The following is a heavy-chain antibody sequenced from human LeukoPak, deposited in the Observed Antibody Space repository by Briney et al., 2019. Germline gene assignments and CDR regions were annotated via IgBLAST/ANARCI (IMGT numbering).Heavy chain of an antibody. CDR3: AKGPHFTMVRGVTFLDY. CDR1: GFTFSSYG. V-gene: IGHV3-30*18. Sequence: GRSLRLSCAASGFTFSSYGMHWVRQAPGKGLEWVAVISYDGSNKYYADSVKGRFTISRDNSKNTLYLQTNSLRAEDTAVYYCAKGPHFTMVRGVTFLDYWGQGTLVTVSS. CDR2: ISYDGSNK. J-gene: IGHJ4*02. D-gene: IGHD3-10*01.